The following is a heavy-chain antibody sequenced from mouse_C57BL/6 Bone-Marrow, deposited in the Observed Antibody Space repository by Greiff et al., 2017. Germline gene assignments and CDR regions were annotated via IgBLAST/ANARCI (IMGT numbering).Heavy chain of an antibody. V-gene: IGHV1-76*01. CDR2: INPGSGNT. Sequence: VKLVESGAELVRPGASVKLSCKASGYTFTDYTINWVKQRPGQGLEWIASINPGSGNTYYNEKFKGKATLTAEKSSSTAYMQLSSLTSEDSAVXYCGRILRYYYAMDYWGQGTSVTVSS. CDR1: GYTFTDYT. D-gene: IGHD1-1*01. J-gene: IGHJ4*01. CDR3: GRILRYYYAMDY.